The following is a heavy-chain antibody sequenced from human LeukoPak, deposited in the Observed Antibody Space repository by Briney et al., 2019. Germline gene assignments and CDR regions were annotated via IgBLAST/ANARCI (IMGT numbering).Heavy chain of an antibody. J-gene: IGHJ4*02. V-gene: IGHV4-59*01. D-gene: IGHD1-26*01. CDR2: VYYSGST. Sequence: SETLSLTCTVSGGSISTYYWSWIRQPPGKGLEWIGYVYYSGSTNYNPSLKSRVTISADTSKNQFSLRLRSVTAADTAVYYCARPGATYFDYWGQGTLVTVSS. CDR3: ARPGATYFDY. CDR1: GGSISTYY.